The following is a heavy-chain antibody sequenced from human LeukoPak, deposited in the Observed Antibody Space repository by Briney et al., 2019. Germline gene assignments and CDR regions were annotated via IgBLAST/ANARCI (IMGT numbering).Heavy chain of an antibody. CDR2: INPTGGST. CDR3: ARDHYHKIHSVMVTAPDY. V-gene: IGHV1-46*01. D-gene: IGHD2-21*02. J-gene: IGHJ4*02. Sequence: ASVKVSCKASGYTFTSYYMHWVRQAPGEGLEWMGIINPTGGSTSYAQKFQGRVTMTRDTSTSTVYMELSSLRSEDTAVYYCARDHYHKIHSVMVTAPDYWGQGTLVIVSS. CDR1: GYTFTSYY.